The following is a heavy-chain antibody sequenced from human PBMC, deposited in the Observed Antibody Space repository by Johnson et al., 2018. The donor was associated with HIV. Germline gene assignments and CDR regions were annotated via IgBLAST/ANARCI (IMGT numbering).Heavy chain of an antibody. V-gene: IGHV3-NL1*01. CDR3: AAPDIVVVVALDGDAFDI. D-gene: IGHD2-15*01. J-gene: IGHJ3*02. Sequence: VQLVESGGGVVQPGRSLRLSCAASGFTFSSYGMHWVRQAPGKGLEWVAVIYSGGSTYYADSVKGRFTISRDNSKNTLYLQMNSLRAEDTAVYYCAAPDIVVVVALDGDAFDIWGQGTMVTVSS. CDR2: IYSGGST. CDR1: GFTFSSYG.